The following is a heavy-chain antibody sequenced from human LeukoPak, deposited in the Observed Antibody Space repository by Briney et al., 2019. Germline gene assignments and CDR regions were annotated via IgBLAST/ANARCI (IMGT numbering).Heavy chain of an antibody. J-gene: IGHJ4*02. CDR2: IRRKADNYAT. CDR3: VPTYFSDSSTFYPDY. V-gene: IGHV3-73*01. D-gene: IGHD3-22*01. Sequence: PGGSLRLSCAAFGFTFSGSAMHWVRQSSGKGLEWVGRIRRKADNYATAYAASVKGRFTISRDDSKNTAYLQMNSLKTEDTAVYYCVPTYFSDSSTFYPDYWGQGTLVTVSS. CDR1: GFTFSGSA.